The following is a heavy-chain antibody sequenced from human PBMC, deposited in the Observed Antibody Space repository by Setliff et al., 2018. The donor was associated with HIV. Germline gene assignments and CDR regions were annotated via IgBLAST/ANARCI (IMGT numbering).Heavy chain of an antibody. CDR3: ARPARSYGSSGTHYAFDI. J-gene: IGHJ3*02. Sequence: SETLSLTCAVYGGSFSGYYWSWIRQPPGKGLEWIGEINHSGSTNYNPSLKSRVTISVDTSKNQFSLKLSSVTAADTAVYYCARPARSYGSSGTHYAFDIWG. D-gene: IGHD3-22*01. CDR2: INHSGST. CDR1: GGSFSGYY. V-gene: IGHV4-34*01.